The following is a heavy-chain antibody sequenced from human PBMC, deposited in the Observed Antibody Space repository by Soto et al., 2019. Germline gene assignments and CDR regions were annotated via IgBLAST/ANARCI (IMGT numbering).Heavy chain of an antibody. Sequence: ASVKVSCKASGYSFINNAVHWVRQAPGQRLEWMGWINPANGITKYSQKFQGRVTITSDTSATTAYMELSSLTSEDTAVYYCARDELYKNGYYVGETYDSWGQGTRVTVYS. V-gene: IGHV1-3*01. J-gene: IGHJ4*02. CDR3: ARDELYKNGYYVGETYDS. CDR2: INPANGIT. D-gene: IGHD3-22*01. CDR1: GYSFINNA.